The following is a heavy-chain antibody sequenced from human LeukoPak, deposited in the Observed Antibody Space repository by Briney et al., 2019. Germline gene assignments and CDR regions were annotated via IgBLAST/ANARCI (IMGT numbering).Heavy chain of an antibody. V-gene: IGHV3-64D*06. D-gene: IGHD3-3*01. CDR2: ISTNGETT. CDR1: GFPFNTHF. J-gene: IGHJ4*02. CDR3: VKGNFITIFGVADY. Sequence: GGSLRLSCSASGFPFNTHFMHWVRQTPGKALEYVSTISTNGETTFYADSVTGRFTISRDNSQNTLYLQMSSLRPDDTAVYYCVKGNFITIFGVADYWGQGTLVTISS.